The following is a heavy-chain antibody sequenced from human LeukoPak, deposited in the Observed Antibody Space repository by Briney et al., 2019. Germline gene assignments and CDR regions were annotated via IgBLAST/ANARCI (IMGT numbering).Heavy chain of an antibody. V-gene: IGHV3-11*05. J-gene: IGHJ4*02. Sequence: PGGSLRLSCAASGFTFSDYYMNWIRQAPGKGLKWVSYISSSGTYTDQVDSVKGRFTISRDNAKNSLYLEMNALRAEDAAVYYCARAPFTGTGYLMAHWGQGTLVTVSS. D-gene: IGHD3-9*01. CDR1: GFTFSDYY. CDR3: ARAPFTGTGYLMAH. CDR2: ISSSGTYT.